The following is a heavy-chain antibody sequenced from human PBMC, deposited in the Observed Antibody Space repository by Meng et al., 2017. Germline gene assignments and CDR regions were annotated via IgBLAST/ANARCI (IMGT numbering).Heavy chain of an antibody. V-gene: IGHV3-7*01. Sequence: GESLKISCAASGFTFSSYWMSWVRQAPGKGLEWVANIKQDGSEKYYVDSVKGRFTISRDNAKNSLYLQMNSLRAEDTAVYYCARDRNDVLYYYGSSGYYGSFDIWGQGTMVTVSS. CDR1: GFTFSSYW. CDR3: ARDRNDVLYYYGSSGYYGSFDI. J-gene: IGHJ3*02. D-gene: IGHD3-22*01. CDR2: IKQDGSEK.